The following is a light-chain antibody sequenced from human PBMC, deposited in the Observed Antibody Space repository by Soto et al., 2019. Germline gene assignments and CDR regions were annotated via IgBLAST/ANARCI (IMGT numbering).Light chain of an antibody. V-gene: IGLV1-40*01. Sequence: QSVLTQPPSVSGAPGQRVTISCTGRSSNIGAGYDVHWYQQLPGTAPKLLIYAHSNRPSGVPDRFSGSKSDTSASLAITWLQADDEADYYCQSFDSSLSGWVFGGGTKVTVL. CDR1: SSNIGAGYD. CDR2: AHS. J-gene: IGLJ3*02. CDR3: QSFDSSLSGWV.